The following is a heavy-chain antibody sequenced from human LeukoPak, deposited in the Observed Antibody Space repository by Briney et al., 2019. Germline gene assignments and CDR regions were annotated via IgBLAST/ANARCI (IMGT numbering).Heavy chain of an antibody. Sequence: GGSLRLSCAASGFTFDDYAMHWVRQAPGKGLEWVSGISWNSGSIGYADSVKGRFTISRDNAKNSLYLQMNSLRTEDTALYYCAKDRYGSGSYYFDYWGQGTLVTVSS. CDR3: AKDRYGSGSYYFDY. J-gene: IGHJ4*02. CDR2: ISWNSGSI. D-gene: IGHD3-10*01. CDR1: GFTFDDYA. V-gene: IGHV3-9*01.